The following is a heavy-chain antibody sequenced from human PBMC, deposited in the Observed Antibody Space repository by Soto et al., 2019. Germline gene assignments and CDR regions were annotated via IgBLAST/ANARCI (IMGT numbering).Heavy chain of an antibody. Sequence: KSSETLSLTCAVSGGSISSGGYSWSWIRQPPGRGLEWIGYIYHSGSTYYNPSLKSRVTISVDTSKNQFSLKMSSVTAADTAVYYCARLATRYYFDYWVQGTLVTVSS. CDR1: GGSISSGGYS. D-gene: IGHD1-1*01. CDR2: IYHSGST. V-gene: IGHV4-30-2*02. CDR3: ARLATRYYFDY. J-gene: IGHJ4*02.